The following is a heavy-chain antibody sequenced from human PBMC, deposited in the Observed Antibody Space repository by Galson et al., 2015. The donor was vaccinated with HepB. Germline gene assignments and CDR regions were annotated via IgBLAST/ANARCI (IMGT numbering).Heavy chain of an antibody. CDR1: GFTFSSYG. D-gene: IGHD6-19*01. V-gene: IGHV3-33*08. CDR2: IWYDGSNK. J-gene: IGHJ4*02. Sequence: SLRLSCAASGFTFSSYGMHWVRQAPGKGLEWVAVIWYDGSNKYYADSVKGRFTISRDNSKNTLYLQMNSLRAEDTAVYYCARDRGFSSGWHFDYWGQGTLVTVSS. CDR3: ARDRGFSSGWHFDY.